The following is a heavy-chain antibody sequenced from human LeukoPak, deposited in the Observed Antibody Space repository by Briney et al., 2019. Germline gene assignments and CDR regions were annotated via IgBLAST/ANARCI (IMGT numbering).Heavy chain of an antibody. CDR3: ARHPVYYYDSSGYSYFDY. Sequence: SETLSLTCTVSGASISSSTYYWGWIRQPPGKGLEWIGSIYNSGTTYYNPSLKSRVTISVDTSKNQFSLKLSSVSAADTAVFYCARHPVYYYDSSGYSYFDYWGQGTLVTVSS. D-gene: IGHD3-22*01. CDR1: GASISSSTYY. V-gene: IGHV4-39*01. J-gene: IGHJ4*02. CDR2: IYNSGTT.